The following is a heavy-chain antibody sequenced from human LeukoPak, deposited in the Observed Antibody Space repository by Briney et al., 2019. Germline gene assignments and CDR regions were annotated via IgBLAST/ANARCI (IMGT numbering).Heavy chain of an antibody. Sequence: ASVKVSCKASGGTFSSYGISWVRQAPGQGLEWMGWISAYNGNTNYAQKLQGRVTMTTDTSTSTAYMELRSLRSDDTAVYYCAREGGYATDAPEDNFDYWGQGTLVTVSS. D-gene: IGHD5-12*01. CDR3: AREGGYATDAPEDNFDY. J-gene: IGHJ4*02. V-gene: IGHV1-18*01. CDR2: ISAYNGNT. CDR1: GGTFSSYG.